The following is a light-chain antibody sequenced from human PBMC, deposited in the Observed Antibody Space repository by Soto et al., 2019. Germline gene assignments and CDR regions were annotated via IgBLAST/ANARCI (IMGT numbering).Light chain of an antibody. Sequence: DVQMTQSPSSLWAFGGDRVTVTYRASQGIAPYLAWFQQKPGKVPKLLIYATSTLQSGVPSRFSGSGSGTDFTLTINSLQPEDVGTYYSQKYNSAPLTFGGGTKVEIK. J-gene: IGKJ4*01. CDR3: QKYNSAPLT. CDR2: ATS. V-gene: IGKV1-27*01. CDR1: QGIAPY.